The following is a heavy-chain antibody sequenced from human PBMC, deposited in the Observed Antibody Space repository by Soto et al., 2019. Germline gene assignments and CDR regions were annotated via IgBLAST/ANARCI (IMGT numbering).Heavy chain of an antibody. D-gene: IGHD2-2*01. CDR1: GGTFSSYA. Sequence: QVQLVQSGAEVKKPGSSVKVSCKASGGTFSSYAISWVRQAPGQGLEWMGGIIPIYGTANYAQKFQGRVTITEDESTSTAYMELSSLRSEDTAVYYCAGGFIVIVPASIPGAFDIWGQGTMVTVSS. J-gene: IGHJ3*02. CDR2: IIPIYGTA. V-gene: IGHV1-69*01. CDR3: AGGFIVIVPASIPGAFDI.